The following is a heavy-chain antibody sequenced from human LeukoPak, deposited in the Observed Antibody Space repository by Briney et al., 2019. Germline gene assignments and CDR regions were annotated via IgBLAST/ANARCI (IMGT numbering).Heavy chain of an antibody. D-gene: IGHD2-15*01. CDR1: GGSFSGYY. J-gene: IGHJ3*02. V-gene: IGHV4-34*01. Sequence: SETLSLTCAVYGGSFSGYYWSWIRQPPGKGLEWIGEINHSGSTNYNPSLKSRVTISVDTSKNQFSLKLSSVTAADTAVYYCARGLVVVDATHGFRAFDIWGQGTMVSVSS. CDR3: ARGLVVVDATHGFRAFDI. CDR2: INHSGST.